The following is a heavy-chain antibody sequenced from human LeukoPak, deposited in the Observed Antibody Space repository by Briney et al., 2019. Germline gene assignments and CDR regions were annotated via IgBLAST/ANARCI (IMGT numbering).Heavy chain of an antibody. CDR3: ARADSDSSGYTYWYFDL. D-gene: IGHD3-22*01. V-gene: IGHV3-23*01. Sequence: GGSLRLSCAASGFTFSNYAMNWVRQAPGKGLEWVSVIVGSDDDTYYADSVRGRFTISRDNTKNTLYLQMNTLRAEDTAVYYCARADSDSSGYTYWYFDLWGRGTLVTVSS. CDR2: IVGSDDDT. J-gene: IGHJ2*01. CDR1: GFTFSNYA.